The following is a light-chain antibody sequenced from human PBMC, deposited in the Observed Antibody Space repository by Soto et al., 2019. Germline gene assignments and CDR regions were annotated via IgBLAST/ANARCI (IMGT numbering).Light chain of an antibody. CDR2: AVS. J-gene: IGKJ3*01. V-gene: IGKV1-27*01. Sequence: DIQMTQSPSSLSASIGDRVTITCRASQAISDYLAWYKQKPGKVPNLLIYAVSTLQSGGPSRFSGSGSGTEFTLTASSRQSEHGAAYYCQSYGGTPYTFGPGPKVYIK. CDR3: QSYGGTPYT. CDR1: QAISDY.